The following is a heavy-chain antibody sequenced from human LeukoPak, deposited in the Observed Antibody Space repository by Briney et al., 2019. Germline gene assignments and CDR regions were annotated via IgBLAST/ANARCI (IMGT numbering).Heavy chain of an antibody. V-gene: IGHV4-39*01. D-gene: IGHD6-19*01. CDR2: IYYSGST. J-gene: IGHJ4*02. CDR1: GGSISSYY. CDR3: ARPLGGYSSGWPTFDY. Sequence: SETLSLTCTVSGGSISSYYWGWIRQPPGKGLEWIGSIYYSGSTYYNPSLKSRVTISVDTSRNQFSLKLSSVTAADTAVYYCARPLGGYSSGWPTFDYWGQGTLVTVSS.